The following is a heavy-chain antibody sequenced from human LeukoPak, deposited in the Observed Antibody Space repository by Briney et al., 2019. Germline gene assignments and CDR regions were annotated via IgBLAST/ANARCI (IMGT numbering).Heavy chain of an antibody. CDR3: ANSGSNYEAVS. Sequence: SETLSLTCTVSGSSIRTYTPWGWIRPPPGKGLEWIGSIHHTGSTYYNPSLESRVTISIDTSKNQFSLKLSSVTAADTAFYFCANSGSNYEAVSWGQGTLVTVSS. CDR1: GSSIRTYTP. J-gene: IGHJ5*02. D-gene: IGHD5-18*01. CDR2: IHHTGST. V-gene: IGHV4-38-2*02.